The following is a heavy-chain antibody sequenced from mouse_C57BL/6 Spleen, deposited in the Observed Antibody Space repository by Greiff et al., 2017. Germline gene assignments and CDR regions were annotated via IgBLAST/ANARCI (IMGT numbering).Heavy chain of an antibody. CDR3: ARAQYRYYGRSHWYFDV. CDR1: GYTFTSYW. D-gene: IGHD1-1*01. CDR2: IHPNSGST. V-gene: IGHV1-64*01. J-gene: IGHJ1*03. Sequence: QVQLQQPGAELVKPGASVKFSCKASGYTFTSYWMHWVKQRPGQGLEWIGMIHPNSGSTNYNEKFKSKATLTVDKSSSTAYMQLSSLTSEDSAVYYCARAQYRYYGRSHWYFDVWGTGTTVTVSS.